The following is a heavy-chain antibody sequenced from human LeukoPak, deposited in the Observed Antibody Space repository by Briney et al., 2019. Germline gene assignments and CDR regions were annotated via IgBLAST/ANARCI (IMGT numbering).Heavy chain of an antibody. Sequence: SETLSLTCTVSGYSITSAYYWGWIRQPPGKGLEWIGEITHSGSTNYNPSLKSRVTISVDTSKNQFSLKLSSVTAADTAVYYCARHRRDGRYSHAFDIWGQGTMVTVSS. CDR3: ARHRRDGRYSHAFDI. CDR1: GYSITSAYY. D-gene: IGHD5-18*01. CDR2: ITHSGST. J-gene: IGHJ3*02. V-gene: IGHV4-38-2*02.